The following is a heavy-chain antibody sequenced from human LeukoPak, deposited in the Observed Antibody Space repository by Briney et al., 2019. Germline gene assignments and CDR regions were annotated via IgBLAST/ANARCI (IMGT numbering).Heavy chain of an antibody. D-gene: IGHD1-26*01. CDR3: AKDLGSYSVFDY. V-gene: IGHV3-23*01. CDR1: GFTFSSYA. CDR2: ISGSGGSP. Sequence: GGSLRLSCAASGFTFSSYAMSWVRQAPGKGLEGVSGISGSGGSPYYADSVRGRFTISRDNSKNTLYLQMNSLRAEDTAVYDCAKDLGSYSVFDYWGQGTLVTVSS. J-gene: IGHJ4*02.